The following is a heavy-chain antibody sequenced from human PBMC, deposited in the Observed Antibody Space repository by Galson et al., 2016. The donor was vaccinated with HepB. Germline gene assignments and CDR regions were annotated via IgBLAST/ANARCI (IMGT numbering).Heavy chain of an antibody. CDR1: GFAVNSDY. J-gene: IGHJ5*02. Sequence: SLRLSCAVSGFAVNSDYMNWIRQAPGKGLEWISVIYSGGRTTYGDSVKGRFTISRDRSKNTSSLQINSLRAEDTAVYYCARGPTVTFYGGPTWFDLWGQGTVVTVSS. D-gene: IGHD2-21*02. CDR3: ARGPTVTFYGGPTWFDL. CDR2: IYSGGRT. V-gene: IGHV3-53*01.